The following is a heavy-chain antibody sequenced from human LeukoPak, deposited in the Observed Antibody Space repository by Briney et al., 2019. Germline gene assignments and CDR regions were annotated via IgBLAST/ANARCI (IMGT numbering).Heavy chain of an antibody. CDR1: GGSISSYY. CDR2: IYYSGST. J-gene: IGHJ6*03. D-gene: IGHD3-3*01. Sequence: PSETLSLTCTVSGGSISSYYWSWIRQPPGKGLEWIGYIYYSGSTIYNPSLKSRVTISVDTSKNQFSLKLSSVTAADTAVYYCARAYYDFWSGYYPTPYYYYYMDVWGKGTTVTVSS. V-gene: IGHV4-59*01. CDR3: ARAYYDFWSGYYPTPYYYYYMDV.